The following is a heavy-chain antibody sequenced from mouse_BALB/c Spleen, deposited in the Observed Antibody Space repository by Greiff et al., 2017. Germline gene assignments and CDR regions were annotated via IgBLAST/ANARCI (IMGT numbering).Heavy chain of an antibody. CDR3: TRWDTTKAMDY. J-gene: IGHJ4*01. CDR1: GYTFTSYW. CDR2: IYPGNSDT. V-gene: IGHV1-5*01. D-gene: IGHD2-12*01. Sequence: EVHLVESGTVLARPGASVKMSCKASGYTFTSYWMHWVKQRPGQGLEWIGAIYPGNSDTSYNQKFKGKAKLTAVTSTSTAYMELSSLTNEDSAVYYCTRWDTTKAMDYWGQGTSVTVSS.